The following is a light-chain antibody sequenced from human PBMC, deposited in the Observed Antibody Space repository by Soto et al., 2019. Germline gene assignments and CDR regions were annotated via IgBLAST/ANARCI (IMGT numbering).Light chain of an antibody. CDR1: SADVGAYNF. CDR2: AVS. V-gene: IGLV2-14*03. Sequence: QSVLTQPASVSGSPGQSITISCTGTSADVGAYNFVSWYQQRPGKAPKLLISAVSNRPSGVSNRFSGSKSGNTASLIISGLQAEDEADYYCSSYTSLPSCVFGTGTKVTVL. J-gene: IGLJ1*01. CDR3: SSYTSLPSCV.